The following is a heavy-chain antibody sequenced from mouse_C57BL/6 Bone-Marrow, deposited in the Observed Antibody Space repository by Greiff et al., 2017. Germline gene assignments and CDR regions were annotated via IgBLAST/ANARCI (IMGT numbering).Heavy chain of an antibody. Sequence: EVKLMESGPELVKPGASVKISCKASGYSFTGYYMNWVKQSPEKSLEWIGEINPSTGGTTYNQKFKAKATLTVDKSSSTAYMQLKSLTSEDSAVYYCARWGYYFFLDYWGQGTSVTVSS. CDR3: ARWGYYFFLDY. V-gene: IGHV1-42*01. D-gene: IGHD2-12*01. J-gene: IGHJ4*01. CDR1: GYSFTGYY. CDR2: INPSTGGT.